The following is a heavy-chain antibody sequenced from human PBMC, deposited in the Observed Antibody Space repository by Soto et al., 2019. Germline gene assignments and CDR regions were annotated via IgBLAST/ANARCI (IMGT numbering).Heavy chain of an antibody. D-gene: IGHD1-26*01. CDR2: INPNSGGT. Sequence: QVQLVQSGAEVKKPGASVKVSCKASGYTFTGYYMHWVRQAPGQGLEWMGWINPNSGGTNYAQKVPGWVTMTRDTSISTAYMELSRLRSDDTAVYYCARDTSGEWELLDWGQGTLVTVSS. J-gene: IGHJ4*02. CDR1: GYTFTGYY. V-gene: IGHV1-2*04. CDR3: ARDTSGEWELLD.